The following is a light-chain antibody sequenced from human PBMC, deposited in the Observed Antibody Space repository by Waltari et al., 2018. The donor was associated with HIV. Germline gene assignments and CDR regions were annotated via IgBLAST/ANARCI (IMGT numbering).Light chain of an antibody. CDR3: QVWDSSSDHPYV. Sequence: SFVLTQPPSVSVAPGQTARITCGQDNIGSKSVHWYQQKPGQAPGLVVDDDRDRPSRIPGRFSGSNSGNTATLTISRVEAGDEADYYCQVWDSSSDHPYVFGTGTKVTVL. V-gene: IGLV3-21*02. CDR2: DDR. J-gene: IGLJ1*01. CDR1: NIGSKS.